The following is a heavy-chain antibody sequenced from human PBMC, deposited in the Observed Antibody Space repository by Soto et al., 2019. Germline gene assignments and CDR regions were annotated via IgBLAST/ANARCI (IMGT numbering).Heavy chain of an antibody. CDR2: ISSSSSYI. CDR3: ASLSGYDLFPHDY. CDR1: GFTFSSYS. D-gene: IGHD5-12*01. J-gene: IGHJ4*02. V-gene: IGHV3-21*01. Sequence: EVQLVESGGGLVKPGGSLRLSCAASGFTFSSYSMNWVRQAPGKGLEWVSSISSSSSYIYYADSVKGRFTISRDNAKNSLYLQMNSLRAEDTAVYYCASLSGYDLFPHDYWGQGTLVTVSS.